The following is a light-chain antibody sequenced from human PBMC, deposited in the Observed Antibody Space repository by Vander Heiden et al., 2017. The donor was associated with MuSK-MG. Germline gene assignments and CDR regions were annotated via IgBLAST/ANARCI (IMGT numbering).Light chain of an antibody. CDR3: SSYAGSGTLV. J-gene: IGLJ3*02. V-gene: IGLV2-23*02. CDR2: EVD. CDR1: RSNIGSYTL. Sequence: QSALTQPASVSGSPGQSIAITCTGSRSNIGSYTLVPWYQQPPGQVTKLILSEVDKRPSGVANRFSGSKSGNTASLTISVLQGEDEAYYYCSSYAGSGTLVFGGGTKLTVL.